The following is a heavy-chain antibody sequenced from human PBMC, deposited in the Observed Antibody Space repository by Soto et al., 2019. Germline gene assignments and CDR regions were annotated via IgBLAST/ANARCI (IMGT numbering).Heavy chain of an antibody. CDR1: GFTFSPYY. V-gene: IGHV3-11*05. CDR3: AREHYGSFDF. Sequence: QVQLVESGGGLVRPGESLRLSCAASGFTFSPYYMAWIRQAPGKGLEWVSSISAGSTYTHYADSVGGRFTISRDDGRNSLDLQMTRLTAEDTAVYYCAREHYGSFDFWGQGTLVTVSS. D-gene: IGHD3-10*01. J-gene: IGHJ4*02. CDR2: ISAGSTYT.